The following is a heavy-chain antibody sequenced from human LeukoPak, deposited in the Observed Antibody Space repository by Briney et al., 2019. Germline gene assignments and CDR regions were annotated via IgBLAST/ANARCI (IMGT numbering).Heavy chain of an antibody. Sequence: GGSMTLSCAASGFTVSDNYNSWVRRAPGKRLELVSILYRGGGTYDADSVKGRFTISRDKNTLSLHMNSLRVEDTAVYYCAWTSQSSGYSFQYWGQGILVTVSS. V-gene: IGHV3-53*01. D-gene: IGHD3-22*01. J-gene: IGHJ4*02. CDR2: LYRGGGT. CDR3: AWTSQSSGYSFQY. CDR1: GFTVSDNY.